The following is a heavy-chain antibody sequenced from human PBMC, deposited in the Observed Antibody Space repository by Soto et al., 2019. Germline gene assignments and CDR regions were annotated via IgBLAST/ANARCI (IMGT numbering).Heavy chain of an antibody. CDR3: TRGLRRVNFAFKQVRSRDRNQYNWFDP. CDR1: GGSFSGYY. D-gene: IGHD2-2*01. CDR2: INHSGST. V-gene: IGHV4-34*01. J-gene: IGHJ5*02. Sequence: SETLSLTCAVAGGSFSGYYCSWIRLPPGKGLDRIGEINHSGSTNYNPSLKRRVTISVDTSKNQISLELRAVTAADTAVDDRTRGLRRVNFAFKQVRSRDRNQYNWFDPWGEGTLVTVSS.